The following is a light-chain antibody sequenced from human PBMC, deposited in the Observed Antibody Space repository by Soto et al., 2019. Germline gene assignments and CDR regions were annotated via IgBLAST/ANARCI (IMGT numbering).Light chain of an antibody. J-gene: IGKJ1*01. Sequence: DIQMTQSPSTLSASVGDRVTITRRASQTVTSWLAWYQQKPGKAPKLLIYEASNLESGVPSRFSGSGSGTEFTLTISSLQPDDSATYYCQQYQSYSWTFGHGTKVEIE. CDR3: QQYQSYSWT. CDR2: EAS. V-gene: IGKV1-5*03. CDR1: QTVTSW.